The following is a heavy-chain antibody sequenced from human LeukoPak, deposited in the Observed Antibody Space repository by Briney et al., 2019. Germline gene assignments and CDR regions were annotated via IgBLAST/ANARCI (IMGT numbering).Heavy chain of an antibody. CDR3: TGSGYYVLMGYFDY. J-gene: IGHJ4*02. CDR2: FSGSGGST. CDR1: GFTFSSYA. V-gene: IGHV3-23*01. Sequence: GGSLRLSCAASGFTFSSYAMSWVRQAPGKGLECISGFSGSGGSTYYADSVKGRFTISRDNSKNTLYLQMNSLRAEDTAVYYCTGSGYYVLMGYFDYWGQGTLVTVSS. D-gene: IGHD3-22*01.